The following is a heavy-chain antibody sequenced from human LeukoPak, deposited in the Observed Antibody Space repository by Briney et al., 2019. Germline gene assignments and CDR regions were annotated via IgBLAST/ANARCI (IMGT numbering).Heavy chain of an antibody. CDR1: GGFISSSSYY. V-gene: IGHV4-39*01. CDR2: IYYSGGT. D-gene: IGHD1-26*01. Sequence: SETLSPSRSFSGGFISSSSYYLGWVPQPPREGPEWIAGIYYSGGTYYNPSRKSRVFTYVVRGKNQFSLDLSFVTAADTAIYYCARHGVPGLVGLTPDNWFAPWGQAMLVTVSS. J-gene: IGHJ5*02. CDR3: ARHGVPGLVGLTPDNWFAP.